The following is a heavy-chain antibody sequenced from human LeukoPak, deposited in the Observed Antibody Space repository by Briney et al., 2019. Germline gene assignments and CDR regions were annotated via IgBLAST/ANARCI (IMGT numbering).Heavy chain of an antibody. CDR1: GFTFSSYS. Sequence: GGSLRLSCAASGFTFSSYSMNWVRQAPGKGLEWVSSISSSSRYIYYADSVKGRFTISRDNAKNSLYLQMNSLRAEDTAVYYCARDEQDIVVVPAAKRLDIWGQGTMVTVSS. CDR3: ARDEQDIVVVPAAKRLDI. J-gene: IGHJ3*02. V-gene: IGHV3-21*01. CDR2: ISSSSRYI. D-gene: IGHD2-2*01.